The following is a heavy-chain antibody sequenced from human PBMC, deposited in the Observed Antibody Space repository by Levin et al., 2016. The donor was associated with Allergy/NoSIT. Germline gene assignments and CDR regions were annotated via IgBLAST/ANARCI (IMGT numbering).Heavy chain of an antibody. CDR1: GFTFSNAW. V-gene: IGHV3-15*01. CDR2: IKSKTDGGTT. D-gene: IGHD6-13*01. J-gene: IGHJ4*02. Sequence: GGSLRLSCAASGFTFSNAWMSWVRQAPGKGLEWVGRIKSKTDGGTTDYAAPVKGRFTISRDDSKNTLYLQMNSLKTEDTAVYYCTTDSGIAAAGTDYWGQGTLVTVSS. CDR3: TTDSGIAAAGTDY.